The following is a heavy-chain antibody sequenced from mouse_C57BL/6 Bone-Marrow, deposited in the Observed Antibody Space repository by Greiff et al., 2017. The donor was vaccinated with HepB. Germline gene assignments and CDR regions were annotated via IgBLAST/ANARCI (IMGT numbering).Heavy chain of an antibody. D-gene: IGHD3-3*01. J-gene: IGHJ3*01. CDR2: ISNLAYSI. V-gene: IGHV5-15*01. CDR1: GFTFSDYG. CDR3: ATSRGFAY. Sequence: EVKLMESGGGLVQPGGSLKLSCAASGFTFSDYGMAWVRQAPRKGPEWVAFISNLAYSIYYADTVTGRFTISRENAKNTLYLEMSSLRSEDTAMYYCATSRGFAYWGQGTLVTVSA.